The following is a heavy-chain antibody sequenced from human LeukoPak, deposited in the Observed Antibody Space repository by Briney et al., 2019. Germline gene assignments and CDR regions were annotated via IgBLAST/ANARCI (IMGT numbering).Heavy chain of an antibody. CDR1: GFTFSSYS. D-gene: IGHD2-2*01. J-gene: IGHJ4*02. CDR3: ARVGVGMYHFDH. Sequence: GSLRLSCAASGFTFSSYSMNWVRQAPGKGLEWVSSISSSSSYIYYADSVKGRFTISRDNAKNSLYLQMNSLRAEDTAVYYCARVGVGMYHFDHWGQGTLVTVSS. V-gene: IGHV3-21*01. CDR2: ISSSSSYI.